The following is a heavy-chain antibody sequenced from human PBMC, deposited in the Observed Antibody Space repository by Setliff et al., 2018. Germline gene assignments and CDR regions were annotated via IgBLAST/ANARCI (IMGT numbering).Heavy chain of an antibody. CDR3: TTDARWGH. V-gene: IGHV3-15*07. CDR1: GLTFSGAW. CDR2: IKSKTDGGTT. J-gene: IGHJ4*02. D-gene: IGHD7-27*01. Sequence: PGVSLRLSCTSSGLTFSGAWLNWVRQAPGKGLEWVGRIKSKTDGGTTDYAASVKGRFSISREDSKNTLFLQMDSLKSEDTAVYYCTTDARWGHWGQGTLVTVSS.